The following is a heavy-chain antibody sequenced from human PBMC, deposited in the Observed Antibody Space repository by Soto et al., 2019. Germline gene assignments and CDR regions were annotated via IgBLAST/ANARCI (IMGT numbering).Heavy chain of an antibody. D-gene: IGHD6-13*01. J-gene: IGHJ5*02. V-gene: IGHV3-21*01. CDR2: ISSNSAYI. CDR1: GFTFRSFT. Sequence: GSLRLSCSASGFTFRSFTMNWVRQAPGKGLEWVSTISSNSAYIYYTDALRGRFTISRDNAKNSLHLQMNSLRAEDTAVYYCTRDASRDSSARGWFDPWGPGTLVTVSS. CDR3: TRDASRDSSARGWFDP.